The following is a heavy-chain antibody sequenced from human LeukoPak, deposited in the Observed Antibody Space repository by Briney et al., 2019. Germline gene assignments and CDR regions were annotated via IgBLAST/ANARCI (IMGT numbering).Heavy chain of an antibody. CDR3: ARDADS. V-gene: IGHV3-66*01. J-gene: IGHJ4*02. CDR1: GFTFSGYA. Sequence: GGSLRLSCAASGFTFSGYAMHWVRQAPGKGLEWVSLIYSSDGAYYADSVKGRFTISRDNSKNTLYLQMNSLRAEDTAVYYCARDADSWGQGTLVTVSS. CDR2: IYSSDGA.